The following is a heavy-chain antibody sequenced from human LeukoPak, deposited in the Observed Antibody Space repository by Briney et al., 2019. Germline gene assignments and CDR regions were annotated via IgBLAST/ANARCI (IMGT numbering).Heavy chain of an antibody. V-gene: IGHV3-48*03. CDR3: ARDHSTSWTNWFDP. J-gene: IGHJ5*02. CDR2: ISSGGTTI. D-gene: IGHD6-13*01. CDR1: GFTLSNYE. Sequence: PGGSLRLSCAASGFTLSNYEMNWVRQALGKGLEWVSYISSGGTTIYYADSVKGRFTISRDNAKNSLYLQMNSLRAEDTAVYYCARDHSTSWTNWFDPWGQGTLVTVSS.